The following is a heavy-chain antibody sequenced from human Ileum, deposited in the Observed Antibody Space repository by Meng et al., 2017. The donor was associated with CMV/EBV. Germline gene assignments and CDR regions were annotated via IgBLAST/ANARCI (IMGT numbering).Heavy chain of an antibody. D-gene: IGHD2-2*01. CDR3: TKDTGGYCSSTISYDCFYGLDV. CDR1: GYTFTGYY. V-gene: IGHV1-46*01. J-gene: IGHJ6*02. CDR2: INPSGGST. Sequence: ASVKVSCKASGYTFTGYYMHWVRQAPGQGLEWMGKINPSGGSTNYAQKFQGRVTMTRDTSTTTVYMELSSLRSEDTALYYCTKDTGGYCSSTISYDCFYGLDVWGQGTTVTVSS.